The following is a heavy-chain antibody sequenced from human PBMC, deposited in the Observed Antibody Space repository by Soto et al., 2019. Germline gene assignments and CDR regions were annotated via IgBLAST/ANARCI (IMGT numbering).Heavy chain of an antibody. V-gene: IGHV4-31*03. J-gene: IGHJ4*02. CDR2: IYYSGIA. Sequence: QVQLQESGPGLVKASQTLSLTCTVSGASISSGSYYWSWFRQHPGKGLEWIGYIYYSGIAYYKPSLKSRLTISVDTSNNQFSLRLSSVTAADTAVYYCAIEGGDGVVYWGQGTLVTVAS. CDR1: GASISSGSYY. D-gene: IGHD3-16*01. CDR3: AIEGGDGVVY.